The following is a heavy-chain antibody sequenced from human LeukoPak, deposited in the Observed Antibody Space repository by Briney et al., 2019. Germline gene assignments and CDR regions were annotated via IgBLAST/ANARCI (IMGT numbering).Heavy chain of an antibody. V-gene: IGHV1-69*05. J-gene: IGHJ3*02. D-gene: IGHD6-19*01. Sequence: SVKVSCKASGGTFSSYAISWVRQAPGQGLEWMGGIIPIFGTANYAQKFQGRVTITTDESTSTAYMELSSLRSEDTAVYYCARQLVGGWPPGAFDIWGQGTMVTVS. CDR3: ARQLVGGWPPGAFDI. CDR2: IIPIFGTA. CDR1: GGTFSSYA.